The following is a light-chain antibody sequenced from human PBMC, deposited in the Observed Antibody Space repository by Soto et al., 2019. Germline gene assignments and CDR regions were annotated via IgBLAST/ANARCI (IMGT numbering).Light chain of an antibody. Sequence: EIVMTQSPATLSVSPGERATLSCRASQSVSSNLAWYQQKPGQAPRLLIYGASLRATGIPDRFSGSGSGTEFTLTISGLHSEDFAVYYCQQYNNWLPWTFGQGTKVEIK. CDR2: GAS. CDR1: QSVSSN. CDR3: QQYNNWLPWT. V-gene: IGKV3-15*01. J-gene: IGKJ1*01.